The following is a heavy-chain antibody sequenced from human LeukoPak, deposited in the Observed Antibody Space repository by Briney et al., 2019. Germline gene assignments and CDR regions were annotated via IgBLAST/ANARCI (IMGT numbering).Heavy chain of an antibody. V-gene: IGHV3-48*01. J-gene: IGHJ4*02. CDR1: GFTFSSYS. Sequence: GGSLRLSCAASGFTFSSYSMNWVRQAPGKGLEWVSYISSSSSTIYYADSVKGRFTISRDNAKNSLYLQMNSLRTEDTAVYYCARVPREGYYDYWGQGTLVTVSS. CDR3: ARVPREGYYDY. CDR2: ISSSSSTI.